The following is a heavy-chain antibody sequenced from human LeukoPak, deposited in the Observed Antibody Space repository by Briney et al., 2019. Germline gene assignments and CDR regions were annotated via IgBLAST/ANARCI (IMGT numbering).Heavy chain of an antibody. V-gene: IGHV3-23*01. CDR1: GFTFSSYA. Sequence: GGSLRLSCAASGFTFSSYAMSWVRQTPGKGLEWVSGISNRGGGTYYADSVKGRFTMSRDNSKNTLNLQMNSLRAEDTAVYYCAKDSESSSSFSPNIFVFGGFLWGQGTLVTVSS. J-gene: IGHJ4*02. CDR3: AKDSESSSSFSPNIFVFGGFL. D-gene: IGHD6-13*01. CDR2: ISNRGGGT.